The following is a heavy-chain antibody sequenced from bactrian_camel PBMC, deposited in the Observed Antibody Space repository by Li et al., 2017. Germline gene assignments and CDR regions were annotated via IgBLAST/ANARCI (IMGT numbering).Heavy chain of an antibody. D-gene: IGHD1*01. Sequence: FSRYYMAWFREAPGKGREGVAFIDRGGDTNYAWSVKDRFTISKDNANNALYLQMNSLTPGDTAMYYCTARYEFGLGACRGVGGLGFWGQGTQVTVS. J-gene: IGHJ6*01. CDR2: IDRGGDT. CDR3: TARYEFGLGACRGVGGLGF. V-gene: IGHV3S57*01. CDR1: FSRYY.